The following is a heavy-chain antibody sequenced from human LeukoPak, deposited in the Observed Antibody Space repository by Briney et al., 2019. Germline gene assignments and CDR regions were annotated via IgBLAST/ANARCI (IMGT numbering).Heavy chain of an antibody. J-gene: IGHJ4*02. CDR2: ISSSSSYI. CDR3: ARAPTVTTPKTFGY. CDR1: GFTFSSYS. D-gene: IGHD4-17*01. V-gene: IGHV3-21*01. Sequence: GGSLRLSCAASGFTFSSYSMNWVRQAQGKGLEWVSSISSSSSYIYYADSVKGRFTISRDNAKNSLYLQMNSLRAEDTAVYYCARAPTVTTPKTFGYWGQGTLVTVSS.